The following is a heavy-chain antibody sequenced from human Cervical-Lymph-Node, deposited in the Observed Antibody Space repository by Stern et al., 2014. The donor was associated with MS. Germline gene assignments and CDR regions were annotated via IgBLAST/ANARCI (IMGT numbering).Heavy chain of an antibody. D-gene: IGHD1-26*01. V-gene: IGHV4-59*12. CDR3: ARDEGGSYDH. CDR1: GGSITSYY. CDR2: VYYTGPA. Sequence: VQLVESGPGLVKPAETLSLTCTISGGSITSYYWRWIRQAPGKGLEYRGYVYYTGPANYNPSLNGRVAKSVDPSKNQFFLKLSSVTAADTAVYFCARDEGGSYDHWGQGTLVTVSS. J-gene: IGHJ4*02.